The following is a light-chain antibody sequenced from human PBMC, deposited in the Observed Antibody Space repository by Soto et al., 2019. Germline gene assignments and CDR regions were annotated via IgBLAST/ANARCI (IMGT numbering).Light chain of an antibody. CDR1: SSDIGGYNS. CDR2: DVT. Sequence: QCVRAQSPSGSGSPGQSVTISCTGTSSDIGGYNSVSWYQQHPGKAPKVMIYDVTKRPSGVPDRFSGSKSGNTASLTVSALQAEDEADYYCSSFTDGNNLVFGTGTKVTVL. J-gene: IGLJ1*01. V-gene: IGLV2-8*01. CDR3: SSFTDGNNLV.